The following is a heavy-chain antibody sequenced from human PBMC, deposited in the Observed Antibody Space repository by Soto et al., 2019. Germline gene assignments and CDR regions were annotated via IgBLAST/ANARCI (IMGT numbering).Heavy chain of an antibody. V-gene: IGHV3-33*01. Sequence: QVQLVESGGGVVQPGRSLRLSCAASGFTFSSYGMHWVRQAPGKGLEWVAVIWYDGSNKYYADSVKGRFTISRDNSNNTLYLQMNSLRAEDTAVYYCARENDIVVVVATFDYWGQGTLVTVSS. CDR3: ARENDIVVVVATFDY. CDR2: IWYDGSNK. J-gene: IGHJ4*02. CDR1: GFTFSSYG. D-gene: IGHD2-15*01.